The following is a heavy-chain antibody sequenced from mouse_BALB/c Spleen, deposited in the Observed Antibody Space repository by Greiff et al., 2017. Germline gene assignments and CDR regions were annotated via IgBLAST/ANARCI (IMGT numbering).Heavy chain of an antibody. Sequence: EVKVVESGGGLVKPGGSLKLSCAASGFTFSDYYMYWVRQTPEKRLEWVATISDGGSYTYYPDSVKGRFTISRDNAKNNLYLQMSSLKSEDTAMYSCARAPDGYYLFDVWGAGTTVTVSS. V-gene: IGHV5-4*02. CDR1: GFTFSDYY. CDR3: ARAPDGYYLFDV. CDR2: ISDGGSYT. J-gene: IGHJ1*01. D-gene: IGHD2-3*01.